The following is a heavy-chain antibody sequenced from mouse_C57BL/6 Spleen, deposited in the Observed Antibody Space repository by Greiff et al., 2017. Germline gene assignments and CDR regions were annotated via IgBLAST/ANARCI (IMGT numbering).Heavy chain of an antibody. V-gene: IGHV10-3*01. D-gene: IGHD2-4*01. Sequence: DVQLVESGGGLVQPKGSLKLSCAASGFTFNTYAMHWVRQAPGKGLEWVARIRSKSSNYATYYADSVQDRFTISRDDSQSMLYMQMNNLKTEDTAMYYCVGEGDYDGEGRYAMDYWGQGTSVTVSS. J-gene: IGHJ4*01. CDR1: GFTFNTYA. CDR2: IRSKSSNYAT. CDR3: VGEGDYDGEGRYAMDY.